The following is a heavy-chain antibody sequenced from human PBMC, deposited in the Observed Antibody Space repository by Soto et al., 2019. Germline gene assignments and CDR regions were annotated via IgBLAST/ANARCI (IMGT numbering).Heavy chain of an antibody. CDR3: ARSENSSWYIFDY. V-gene: IGHV4-31*03. CDR2: IYFSGST. D-gene: IGHD6-13*01. Sequence: SETLSLTCSVSGGSISSGGQYWSWIRHHPGKGLEWIGYIYFSGSTNSNPSLKSRVTISVDTSKNQLSLKLRSVTAADTAVYYCARSENSSWYIFDYWGPGTLVTVSS. J-gene: IGHJ4*02. CDR1: GGSISSGGQY.